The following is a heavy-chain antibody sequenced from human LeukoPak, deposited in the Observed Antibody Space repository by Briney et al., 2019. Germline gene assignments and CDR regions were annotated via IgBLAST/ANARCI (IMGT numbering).Heavy chain of an antibody. J-gene: IGHJ4*02. CDR2: ISYDGSSK. V-gene: IGHV3-30*18. CDR3: AKDAQQSVLRYFDWLPFMSPDY. Sequence: GGTLRLSCAASGFTFSSYGMRWVRQAPGKGLEWVAVISYDGSSKYYADSVKGRFTISRDTSKNTLYLQMNSLRAEDTAVYYCAKDAQQSVLRYFDWLPFMSPDYWGQGTLVTVSS. CDR1: GFTFSSYG. D-gene: IGHD3-9*01.